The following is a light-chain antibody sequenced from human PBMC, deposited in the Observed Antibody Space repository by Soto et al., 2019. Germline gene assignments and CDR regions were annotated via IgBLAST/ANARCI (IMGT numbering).Light chain of an antibody. CDR2: EVN. J-gene: IGLJ3*02. Sequence: QSVLTQPASVSGAPGQSITISCTGTSNDVGGYKYVSWYLQRPGTAPKLIMFEVNNRPSGVSDRFSGSRSANTASLTISGLQAQDEADYYCSSYAGSYSRGVFGGGTKVTVL. CDR1: SNDVGGYKY. V-gene: IGLV2-14*03. CDR3: SSYAGSYSRGV.